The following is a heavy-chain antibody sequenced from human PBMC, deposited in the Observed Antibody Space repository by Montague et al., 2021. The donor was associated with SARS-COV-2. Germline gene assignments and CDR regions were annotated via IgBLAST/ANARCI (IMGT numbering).Heavy chain of an antibody. CDR1: GGSISSYY. CDR3: ARDQGYDWNYYHSYGMDV. D-gene: IGHD1-20*01. Sequence: SETLSLTCTVSGGSISSYYWSWIRQPPGKGLEWIGRIYTSGSTYYNPSLKSRVTISVDTSKNQFSLKLSSVTAADTAVYYCARDQGYDWNYYHSYGMDVWGQGTTVTVSS. J-gene: IGHJ6*02. CDR2: IYTSGST. V-gene: IGHV4-4*07.